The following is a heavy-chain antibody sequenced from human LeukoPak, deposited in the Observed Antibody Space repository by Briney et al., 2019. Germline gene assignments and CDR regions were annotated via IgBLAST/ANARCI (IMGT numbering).Heavy chain of an antibody. CDR3: AKDWNPSPNWFGP. D-gene: IGHD1-1*01. J-gene: IGHJ5*02. Sequence: PGGSLRLSCAASGFIFSTYAMNWVRQAPGKGLEWISGVSNSGVSTNYAASVKGRFTISRDNSKNMLHLQMNGLRAEDTAVYYCAKDWNPSPNWFGPWGQGTLVIVSS. CDR1: GFIFSTYA. CDR2: VSNSGVST. V-gene: IGHV3-23*01.